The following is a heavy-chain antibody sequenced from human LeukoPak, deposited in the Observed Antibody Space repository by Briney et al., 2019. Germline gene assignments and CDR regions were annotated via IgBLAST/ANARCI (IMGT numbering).Heavy chain of an antibody. J-gene: IGHJ4*02. CDR1: GYTFTGYY. CDR3: ARGTRAYYSFRIYYYFDY. Sequence: ASVKVSCKASGYTFTGYYMHWVRQAPGQGLEWMGWINPNSGGTNYAQKFQGRVTMTRDTSISTAYMELSRLRSDDTAVYYCARGTRAYYSFRIYYYFDYWGQGTLVTVSS. CDR2: INPNSGGT. V-gene: IGHV1-2*02. D-gene: IGHD3-22*01.